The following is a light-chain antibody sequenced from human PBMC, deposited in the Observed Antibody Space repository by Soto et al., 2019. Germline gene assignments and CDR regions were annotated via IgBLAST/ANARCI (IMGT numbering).Light chain of an antibody. Sequence: QSALTQPASVSGSPGQSISISCSGASIDVGVYNHVSWYQHHPGKAPKLMIYEVTHRASGVSNRFSGSKSGNTASLTISGLQAEDEADYYCRSDTNNNAVFGGGTKVTVL. J-gene: IGLJ3*02. CDR1: SIDVGVYNH. V-gene: IGLV2-14*01. CDR2: EVT. CDR3: RSDTNNNAV.